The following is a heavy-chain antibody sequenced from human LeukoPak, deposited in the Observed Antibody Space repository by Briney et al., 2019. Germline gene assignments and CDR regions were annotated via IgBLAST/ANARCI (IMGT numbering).Heavy chain of an antibody. V-gene: IGHV2-70*11. Sequence: ESGPTLVNPTQTLTLTCTFSGFSLSTRGMCVSWVRQPPGKALEWLARIDWDDDKYYSTSLKTRLTISKDTSKNQVVLTVTNMDPVDTATYYCVGVNYYDTSLGFAWGQGTLVTVSS. CDR1: GFSLSTRGMC. CDR2: IDWDDDK. J-gene: IGHJ4*02. CDR3: VGVNYYDTSLGFA. D-gene: IGHD3-22*01.